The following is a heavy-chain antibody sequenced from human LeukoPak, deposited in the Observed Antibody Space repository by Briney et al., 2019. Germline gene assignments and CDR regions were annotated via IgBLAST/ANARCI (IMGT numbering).Heavy chain of an antibody. CDR3: AREPKRFLEWLLSALDF. D-gene: IGHD3-3*01. CDR1: GFTFSNFG. J-gene: IGHJ4*02. Sequence: GGSLRLSCEASGFTFSNFGMHWVRQAPGKGLEWVAIISYDGSTKYYADSVKGRFSISRDNSKNTLYLQMNSLRVEDTAVYYCAREPKRFLEWLLSALDFWGQGTLVTVSS. CDR2: ISYDGSTK. V-gene: IGHV3-30*03.